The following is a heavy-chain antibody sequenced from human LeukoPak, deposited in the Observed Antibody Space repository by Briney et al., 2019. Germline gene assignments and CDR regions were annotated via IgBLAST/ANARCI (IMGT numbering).Heavy chain of an antibody. CDR3: ARGPFWSGYFDY. D-gene: IGHD3-3*01. V-gene: IGHV3-30-3*01. CDR2: ISYDGSNK. Sequence: PGRSLRLSCAASGFTFSNYAMHWVRQAPGKGLEWVAVISYDGSNKYYADSVKGRFTISRDNSKNTLYLQMNSLRAEDTAVYYCARGPFWSGYFDYWGQGTLVTVSS. CDR1: GFTFSNYA. J-gene: IGHJ4*02.